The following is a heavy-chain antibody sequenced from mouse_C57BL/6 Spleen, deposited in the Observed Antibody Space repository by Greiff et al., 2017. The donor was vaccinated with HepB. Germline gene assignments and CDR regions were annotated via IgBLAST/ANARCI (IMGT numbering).Heavy chain of an antibody. J-gene: IGHJ4*01. Sequence: VQLQQSGPELVKPGASVKISCKASGYSFTSYYIHWVKQRPGQGLEWIGWIYPGSGNTKYNEKFKGKATLTADTSSSTAYIQLSSLTSEDSAVYYCARLGYYGSSYYAMDYWGQGTSVTVSS. CDR2: IYPGSGNT. D-gene: IGHD1-1*01. CDR1: GYSFTSYY. CDR3: ARLGYYGSSYYAMDY. V-gene: IGHV1-66*01.